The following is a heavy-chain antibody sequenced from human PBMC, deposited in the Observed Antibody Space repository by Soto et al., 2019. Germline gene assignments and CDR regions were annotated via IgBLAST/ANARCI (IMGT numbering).Heavy chain of an antibody. CDR2: INHSGST. CDR1: GGSFSGYY. V-gene: IGHV4-34*01. Sequence: SETLSLTCAVYGGSFSGYYWSWIRQPPGKGLEWIGEINHSGSTNYNPSLKSRVTISVDTSKNQFSLKLSSVTAADTAVYYCARGQQLVPDDYYYYMDVWGKRTTVTVSS. D-gene: IGHD6-6*01. CDR3: ARGQQLVPDDYYYYMDV. J-gene: IGHJ6*03.